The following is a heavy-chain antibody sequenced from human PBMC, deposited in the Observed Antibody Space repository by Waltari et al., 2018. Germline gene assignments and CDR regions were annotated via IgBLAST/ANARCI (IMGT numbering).Heavy chain of an antibody. CDR1: GGSFRGYY. V-gene: IGHV4-34*02. Sequence: QVQIQQWGAGLLKPSETLSLTCAVYGGSFRGYYWSWRRQSPGKGLEWIGEMNHDGDSNYNPSLESRVTISVDTSKNQLSLNLTSVTAADTAVYYCARPTYGGYNYWGQGTLVTVSS. D-gene: IGHD5-12*01. CDR3: ARPTYGGYNY. J-gene: IGHJ4*02. CDR2: MNHDGDS.